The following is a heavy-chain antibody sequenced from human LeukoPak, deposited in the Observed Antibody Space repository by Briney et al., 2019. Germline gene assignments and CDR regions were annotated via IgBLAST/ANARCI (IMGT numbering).Heavy chain of an antibody. CDR1: GFTFSDYW. Sequence: GGSLRLSCAASGFTFSDYWMSWVRQAPGKGLEWVANIKQDGSEKYYVDSVKGRFTISRDNAKNSLYLQMNSLRAEDTAVYYCARCTAVTGNRVFDYWGQGTLVTVSS. D-gene: IGHD6-19*01. CDR2: IKQDGSEK. J-gene: IGHJ4*02. CDR3: ARCTAVTGNRVFDY. V-gene: IGHV3-7*01.